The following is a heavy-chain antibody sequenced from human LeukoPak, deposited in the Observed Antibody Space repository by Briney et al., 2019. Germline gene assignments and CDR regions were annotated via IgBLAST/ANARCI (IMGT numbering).Heavy chain of an antibody. J-gene: IGHJ5*02. CDR1: GGSFSGYY. CDR3: ARVVVAARTRGGWFDP. D-gene: IGHD2-15*01. V-gene: IGHV4-34*01. CDR2: INHSGST. Sequence: ASETLSLTCAVYGGSFSGYYWSWIRQPPGKGLEWIGEINHSGSTNYNPSLKSRVTISVDTSKSQFSLKLSSVTAADTAVYYCARVVVAARTRGGWFDPWGQGTLVTVSS.